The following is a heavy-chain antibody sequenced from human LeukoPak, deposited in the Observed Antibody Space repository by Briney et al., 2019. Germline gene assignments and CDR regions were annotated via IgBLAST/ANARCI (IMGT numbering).Heavy chain of an antibody. J-gene: IGHJ6*02. CDR2: ISAYNGNT. CDR3: ARERFLEWLLFDGMDV. Sequence: GASVKVSCKASGYTFTSYGISWVRQAPGQGLEWMGWISAYNGNTNYAQKLQGRVTMTTDTSTSTAYMELRSLRSDDTAVYYCARERFLEWLLFDGMDVWGQGTTVTVSS. D-gene: IGHD3-3*01. V-gene: IGHV1-18*01. CDR1: GYTFTSYG.